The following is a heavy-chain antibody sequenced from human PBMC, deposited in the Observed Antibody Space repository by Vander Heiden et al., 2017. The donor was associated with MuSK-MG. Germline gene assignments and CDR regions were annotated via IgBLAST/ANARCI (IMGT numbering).Heavy chain of an antibody. J-gene: IGHJ4*02. V-gene: IGHV4-39*01. CDR3: ARLDYYSGSGSPDY. Sequence: QLQLQDSGPGLVKPSETLSLTCMVSGGSSISSNYYWGWIRQPPGKGLEWIGSILHGGSTYYNPSLKSRVTISVDTSKNQFSLKLSSVTAADTAVYYCARLDYYSGSGSPDYWGQGILVTVSS. D-gene: IGHD3-10*01. CDR1: GGSSISSNYY. CDR2: ILHGGST.